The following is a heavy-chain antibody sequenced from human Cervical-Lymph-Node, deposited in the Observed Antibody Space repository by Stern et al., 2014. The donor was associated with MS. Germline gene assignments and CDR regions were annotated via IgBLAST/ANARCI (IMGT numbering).Heavy chain of an antibody. V-gene: IGHV4-31*03. CDR1: GVFISRGGDY. CDR2: IYYSGST. D-gene: IGHD5-12*01. CDR3: ARDVYSDSRRGLDV. J-gene: IGHJ6*02. Sequence: QLQLQESGPGLVRPSQTLSLTCTVSGVFISRGGDYWTWIRPHPGKGLEGIGSIYYSGSTYYNPSLKGRLLISLDTSGNHFSLNLNSVTAADTAVYYCARDVYSDSRRGLDVWGQGTTVTVSS.